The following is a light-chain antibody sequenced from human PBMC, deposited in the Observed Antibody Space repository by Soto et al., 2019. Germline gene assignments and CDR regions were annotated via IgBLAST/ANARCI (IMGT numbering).Light chain of an antibody. J-gene: IGKJ5*01. CDR3: QQYNNWIT. CDR2: GAS. CDR1: QSVSSN. V-gene: IGKV3-15*01. Sequence: EIVMTQSPATLSVSPGERATLSCRASQSVSSNLAWYQQKPGQAPRLLIYGASTRATGIPARFSGSWSGTEFTLTISSLQSEDFAVYYCQQYNNWITFGQGTRLEMK.